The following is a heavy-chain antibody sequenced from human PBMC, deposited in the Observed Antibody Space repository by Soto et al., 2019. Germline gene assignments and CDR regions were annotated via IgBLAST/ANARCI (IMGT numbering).Heavy chain of an antibody. J-gene: IGHJ4*02. CDR2: IWYDGSTE. Sequence: QVQLVESGGGVVQPGGSLRLSCAASGFAFHGYAMHWVRQAPGKGLEWVAVIWYDGSTEYYIDSVKGRFAISRDNSKNTLYLQVNSLRAEDTAVYYCARDRTIRYFDYGGQGTPVVVSS. CDR1: GFAFHGYA. CDR3: ARDRTIRYFDY. V-gene: IGHV3-33*01. D-gene: IGHD3-9*01.